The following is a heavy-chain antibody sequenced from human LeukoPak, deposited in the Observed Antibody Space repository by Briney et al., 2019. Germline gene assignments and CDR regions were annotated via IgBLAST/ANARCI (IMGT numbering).Heavy chain of an antibody. CDR1: GFTFSNYW. V-gene: IGHV3-74*01. CDR3: ARDAVLRNIAAAGYFDY. Sequence: GRSLRLSCAASGFTFSNYWMHWVRQAPGKGLVWVSRINSDGINTSYADSVKGRFTISRDNAKNSLYLQMNSLRAEDTALYYCARDAVLRNIAAAGYFDYWGQGTLVTVSS. J-gene: IGHJ4*02. CDR2: INSDGINT. D-gene: IGHD6-13*01.